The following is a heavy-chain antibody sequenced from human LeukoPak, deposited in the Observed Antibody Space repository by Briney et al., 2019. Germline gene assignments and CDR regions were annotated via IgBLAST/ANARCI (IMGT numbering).Heavy chain of an antibody. Sequence: SETLSLTCAVYGGSFSGYHWSWIRQPPGKGLEWIGEINHSGSTNYNPSLKSRVTISVDTSKNQFSLKLSSVTAADTAVYYCARVGYFDWFIAFDIWGQGTMVTVSS. CDR2: INHSGST. CDR3: ARVGYFDWFIAFDI. V-gene: IGHV4-34*01. CDR1: GGSFSGYH. D-gene: IGHD3-9*01. J-gene: IGHJ3*02.